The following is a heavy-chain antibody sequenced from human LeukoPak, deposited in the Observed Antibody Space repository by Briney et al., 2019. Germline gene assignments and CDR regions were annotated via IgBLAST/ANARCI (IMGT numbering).Heavy chain of an antibody. CDR2: ISDSGRT. V-gene: IGHV4-59*08. D-gene: IGHD3-16*01. CDR1: GDSIRTYH. CDR3: ARQFALTWFDP. Sequence: SETLSLTCTVSGDSIRTYHWSWIRQPPRKGLEWIGYISDSGRTNYNPSLKSRVPISPDTSKNQLSLGLSSVTAADTAVYYCARQFALTWFDPWGQGTLVTVSS. J-gene: IGHJ5*02.